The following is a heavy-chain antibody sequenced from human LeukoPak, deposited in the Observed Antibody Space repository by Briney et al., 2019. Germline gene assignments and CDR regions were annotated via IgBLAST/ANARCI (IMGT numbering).Heavy chain of an antibody. V-gene: IGHV3-30*18. J-gene: IGHJ2*01. Sequence: PGGSLRLSCAASGFTLSSYGMHWVRQAPGKGLEWVAIISYDGSNKYYADSVKGRFTISRDNSKNTLYLQMNSLRAEDTAVYYCAKPGRNSEYSYDPWYFDLWGRGTLVTVSS. CDR2: ISYDGSNK. CDR1: GFTLSSYG. CDR3: AKPGRNSEYSYDPWYFDL. D-gene: IGHD5-18*01.